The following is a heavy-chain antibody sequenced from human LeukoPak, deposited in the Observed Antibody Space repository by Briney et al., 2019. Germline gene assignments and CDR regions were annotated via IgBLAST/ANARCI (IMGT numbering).Heavy chain of an antibody. V-gene: IGHV3-30*03. CDR2: ISYDGSNK. D-gene: IGHD6-19*01. CDR1: GFTFSSYG. Sequence: GRSLRLSCAASGFTFSSYGMHWVRQAPGKGLEWVAVISYDGSNKYYADSVKGRFTISRDNSKNTLYLQMNSLRAEDTAVYYCASTGYSSGWTDYWGQGTLVTVSS. J-gene: IGHJ4*02. CDR3: ASTGYSSGWTDY.